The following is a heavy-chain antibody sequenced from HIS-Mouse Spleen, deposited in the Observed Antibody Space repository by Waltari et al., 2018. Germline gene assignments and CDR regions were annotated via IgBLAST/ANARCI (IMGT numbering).Heavy chain of an antibody. Sequence: QVQLQQWGAGLLKPSETLSLTCAVYGGSFGGYYWRWLHQPPGKGLEWIGEINHSGSTNYNPSLKSRVTISVDTSKNQFSLKLSSVTAADTAVYYCAGYNWNYGTDYWGQGTLVTVSS. CDR2: INHSGST. V-gene: IGHV4-34*01. CDR3: AGYNWNYGTDY. D-gene: IGHD1-7*01. J-gene: IGHJ4*02. CDR1: GGSFGGYY.